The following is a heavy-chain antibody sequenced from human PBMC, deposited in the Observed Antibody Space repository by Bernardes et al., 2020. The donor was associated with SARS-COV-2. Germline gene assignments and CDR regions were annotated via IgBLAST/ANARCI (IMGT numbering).Heavy chain of an antibody. CDR1: GGSISAYY. CDR3: ARGFDY. Sequence: TLSLTCTVSGGSISAYYWSWFRQPPGTGLEWIGYLYYTGSTNYNPSLQSRVTISVDTSKNQFSLKLSSVTAADTAVYYCARGFDYWGQGILVTVSS. CDR2: LYYTGST. J-gene: IGHJ4*02. V-gene: IGHV4-59*01.